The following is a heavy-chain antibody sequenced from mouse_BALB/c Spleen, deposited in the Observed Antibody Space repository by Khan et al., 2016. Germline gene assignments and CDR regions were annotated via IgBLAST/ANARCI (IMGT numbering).Heavy chain of an antibody. CDR3: ARRMITSDYYSMDY. CDR2: ISSGSSNI. V-gene: IGHV5-17*02. CDR1: GFTFSSFG. D-gene: IGHD2-1*01. J-gene: IGHJ4*01. Sequence: EVELVESGGGLVQPGGSRKLSCAASGFTFSSFGMHWVRQAPEKGLEWVAYISSGSSNIYYADTLKGRFAISMDNPKNTLYLQMNSLRYEDTAMYFCARRMITSDYYSMDYWGQGTSVTVSS.